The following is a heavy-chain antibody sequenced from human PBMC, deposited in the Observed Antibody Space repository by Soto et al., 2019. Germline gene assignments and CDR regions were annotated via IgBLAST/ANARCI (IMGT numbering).Heavy chain of an antibody. CDR1: GLTFSGHW. D-gene: IGHD3-16*01. CDR3: TSRPSGITYHAVFDF. V-gene: IGHV3-7*03. Sequence: VQLVQSGGTLVQPGGSLRLSCAASGLTFSGHWMTWVRQTPGEGLQWVAAIKPDGSETFYVDSVKGRFTISRDNARNSVFLQMDILRAQDAAVYYFTSRPSGITYHAVFDFCGQGTLVTGS. J-gene: IGHJ4*02. CDR2: IKPDGSET.